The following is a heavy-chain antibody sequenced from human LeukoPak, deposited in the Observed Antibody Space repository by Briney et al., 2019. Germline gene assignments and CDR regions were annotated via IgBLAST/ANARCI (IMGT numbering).Heavy chain of an antibody. CDR1: GGSISSYY. V-gene: IGHV4-59*01. D-gene: IGHD4-17*01. Sequence: PSETLSLTCTVSGGSISSYYWSWIRQPPGKGLEWIGYIYYSGSTNYNPSLQSRLTISVDTSKNQYSLKLSSVTAADTAVYYCAREPTVTNAFDIWGQGTMVTVSS. CDR2: IYYSGST. CDR3: AREPTVTNAFDI. J-gene: IGHJ3*02.